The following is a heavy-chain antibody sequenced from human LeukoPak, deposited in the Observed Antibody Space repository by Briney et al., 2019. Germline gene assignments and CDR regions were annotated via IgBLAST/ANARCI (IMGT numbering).Heavy chain of an antibody. CDR2: INHSGST. D-gene: IGHD4-17*01. J-gene: IGHJ4*02. CDR1: DESFSGYY. Sequence: SETLSLTCAVYDESFSGYYWSWIRQPPGKGLEWIGEINHSGSTNYNPSLKSRVTISVDTSKNQFSLKLSSVTAADTAVYYCARQNGDHGRPPYYFDYWGQGTLVTVSS. V-gene: IGHV4-34*01. CDR3: ARQNGDHGRPPYYFDY.